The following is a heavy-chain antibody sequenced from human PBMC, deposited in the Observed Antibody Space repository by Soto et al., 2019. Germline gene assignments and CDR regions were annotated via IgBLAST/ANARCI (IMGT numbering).Heavy chain of an antibody. CDR1: GGSISSYY. CDR2: IYYSGST. J-gene: IGHJ1*01. CDR3: ARSTLWFGELSQYFQH. V-gene: IGHV4-59*08. Sequence: QLQLQESGPGLVKPSETLSLTCTVSGGSISSYYWSWIRQPPGKGLEWIGYIYYSGSTNYNPSLKSRVTISVDTSKNQFSLKLSSVTAADTAVYYCARSTLWFGELSQYFQHWGQGTLVTVSS. D-gene: IGHD3-10*01.